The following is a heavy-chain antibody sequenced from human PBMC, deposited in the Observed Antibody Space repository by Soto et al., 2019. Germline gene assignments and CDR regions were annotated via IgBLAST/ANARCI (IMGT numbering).Heavy chain of an antibody. V-gene: IGHV1-3*04. J-gene: IGHJ6*03. D-gene: IGHD2-8*01. CDR3: ARDGVLGAPDYNYDYMDV. Sequence: QVLLVQSGAEVKNPGASVKVSCKASGYTLSSYAMQWVRQAPGQRLEWMGWIKTGNGHIIYSRKFQGRVTITWETSANTANMELSSLRSEDTAVYYCARDGVLGAPDYNYDYMDVWGTGTSVTVSS. CDR2: IKTGNGHI. CDR1: GYTLSSYA.